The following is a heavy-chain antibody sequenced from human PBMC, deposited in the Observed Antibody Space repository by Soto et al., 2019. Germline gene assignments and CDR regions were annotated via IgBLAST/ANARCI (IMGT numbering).Heavy chain of an antibody. V-gene: IGHV3-48*01. CDR3: ARDQLYYNDISGRPLNAFDV. D-gene: IGHD3-22*01. CDR1: GFTFRNYC. CDR2: IGIGSSTK. J-gene: IGHJ3*01. Sequence: GGALRLSCAASGFTFRNYCMNWGRPAPGKGLGWVSYIGIGSSTKYYADSVKGRFTISRDNAKSSLYLQMNSLRAEDTAVYYCARDQLYYNDISGRPLNAFDVWGQGTMVTVSS.